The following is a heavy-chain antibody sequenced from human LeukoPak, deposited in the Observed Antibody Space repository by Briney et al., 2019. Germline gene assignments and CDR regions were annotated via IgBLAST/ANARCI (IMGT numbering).Heavy chain of an antibody. Sequence: GGSLRLSCAASEFTVSSNYLSWVRQAPGKGLEWVSIIYSDGTTYYADSVKGRFTISRDNSKNTLYLQMNSLRAEDTAVYYCAKAKLPIVVVVAAGFDYWGQGTLVTVSS. CDR3: AKAKLPIVVVVAAGFDY. V-gene: IGHV3-53*01. CDR2: IYSDGTT. CDR1: EFTVSSNY. J-gene: IGHJ4*02. D-gene: IGHD2-15*01.